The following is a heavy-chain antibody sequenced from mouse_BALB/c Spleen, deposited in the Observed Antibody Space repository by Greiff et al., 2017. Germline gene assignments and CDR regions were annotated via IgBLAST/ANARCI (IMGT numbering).Heavy chain of an antibody. CDR3: ARGGYEGYYEREAWLAY. V-gene: IGHV1-7*01. J-gene: IGHJ3*01. CDR2: INPSTGYT. D-gene: IGHD2-3*01. CDR1: GYTFTSYW. Sequence: VQLQQSGAELAKPGASVKMSCKASGYTFTSYWMHWVKQRPGQGLEWIGYINPSTGYTEYNQKFKDKATLTADKSSSTAYMQLSSLTSEDSAVYYCARGGYEGYYEREAWLAYWGQGTLVTVSA.